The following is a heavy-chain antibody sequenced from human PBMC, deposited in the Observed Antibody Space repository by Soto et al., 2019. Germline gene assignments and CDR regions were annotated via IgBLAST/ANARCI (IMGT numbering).Heavy chain of an antibody. J-gene: IGHJ4*02. CDR2: ISAYNGNT. D-gene: IGHD1-26*01. CDR1: GYTFTNYG. Sequence: QVQLVQSGAEVKKPGASVKVSCKASGYTFTNYGVSWVRQAPGQGLEWMGWISAYNGNTNYVQKLQGRVTMTTDTSTSTAYMELRSLRSDDTALYYCARDLETGSSLHFDYWGQGTLVTVSS. V-gene: IGHV1-18*01. CDR3: ARDLETGSSLHFDY.